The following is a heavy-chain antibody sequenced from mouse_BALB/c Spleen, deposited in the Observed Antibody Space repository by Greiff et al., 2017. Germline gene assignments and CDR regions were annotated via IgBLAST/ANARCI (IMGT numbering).Heavy chain of an antibody. CDR2: INSNGGST. CDR3: ARDRRYNYYAMDY. V-gene: IGHV5-6-3*01. CDR1: GFTFSSYG. D-gene: IGHD2-14*01. J-gene: IGHJ4*01. Sequence: DVKLVESGGGLVQPGGSLKLSCAASGFTFSSYGMSWVRQTPDKRLELVATINSNGGSTYYPDSVKGRFTISRDNAKNTLYLQMSSLKSEDTAMYYCARDRRYNYYAMDYWGQGTSVTVSS.